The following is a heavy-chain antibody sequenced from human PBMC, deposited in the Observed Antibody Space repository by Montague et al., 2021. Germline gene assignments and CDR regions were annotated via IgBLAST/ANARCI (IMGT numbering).Heavy chain of an antibody. CDR2: IYYNGNT. CDR3: AREWGAFDS. Sequence: SETLSLTCTVSGGAISSFYWHWIRHSPGKGLKWIGEIYYNGNTKYDPSLKSRVTMSVDTSKNQFSLRLSSVTVADTAVYYCAREWGAFDSWGQGTLVTVPS. D-gene: IGHD3-16*01. V-gene: IGHV4-59*01. J-gene: IGHJ4*02. CDR1: GGAISSFY.